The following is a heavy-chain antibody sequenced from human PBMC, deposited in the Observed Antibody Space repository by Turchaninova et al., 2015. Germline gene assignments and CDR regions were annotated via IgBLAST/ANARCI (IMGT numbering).Heavy chain of an antibody. CDR1: GFGFSAYA. CDR3: AKAEQHLALDF. V-gene: IGHV3-33*06. D-gene: IGHD6-13*01. J-gene: IGHJ3*01. CDR2: IWYDGSNA. Sequence: GGSLRLSCSASGFGFSAYAMHWVRQAPGKGLEWVAVIWYDGSNAFYSDSVRGRFTISRDNSKDTLSLRMTSLRAEDTAIYYCAKAEQHLALDFWGQGTKVTVSS.